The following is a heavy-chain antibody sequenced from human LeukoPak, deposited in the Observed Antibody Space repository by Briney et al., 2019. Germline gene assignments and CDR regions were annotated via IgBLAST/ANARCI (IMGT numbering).Heavy chain of an antibody. J-gene: IGHJ5*02. D-gene: IGHD5-18*01. CDR1: GYTFTGYY. CDR2: INPNSGGT. CDR3: ARALRGYSYGSLDP. V-gene: IGHV1-2*04. Sequence: ASVKVSCKASGYTFTGYYMHWVRQAPGQGLEWMGWINPNSGGTNYAQKFQGWVTMTRDTSISTAYMELSRLRSDDTAVYYCARALRGYSYGSLDPWGQGTLVTVSP.